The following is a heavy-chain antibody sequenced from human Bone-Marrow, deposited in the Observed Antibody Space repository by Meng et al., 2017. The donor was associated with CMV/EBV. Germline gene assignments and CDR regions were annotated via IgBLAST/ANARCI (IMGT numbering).Heavy chain of an antibody. J-gene: IGHJ6*02. CDR2: INWNGGST. V-gene: IGHV3-20*04. CDR1: GFTFDDYG. D-gene: IGHD3-3*01. Sequence: GGSLRLSCAASGFTFDDYGMSWVRQAPGKGLEWVSGINWNGGSTGYADSVKGRFTISRDNAKNSLYLQMNSLRAEDTALYYCARQYYDFWSGSFFYGMDVWGQGTTVTVSS. CDR3: ARQYYDFWSGSFFYGMDV.